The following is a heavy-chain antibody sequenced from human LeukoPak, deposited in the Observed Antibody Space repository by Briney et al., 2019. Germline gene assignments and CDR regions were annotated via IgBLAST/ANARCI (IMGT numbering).Heavy chain of an antibody. CDR2: ISNGGSRK. V-gene: IGHV3-30-3*01. CDR3: AELLRA. Sequence: GGSLSLSCTAPGFTLRDYAMHGVRKAPGKGLEWLAVISNGGSRKYYADSVKGRFTISRDNSKNTLYLQMNSLRAEDTAVYYCAELLRAWGHGTLVTVSS. D-gene: IGHD1-26*01. J-gene: IGHJ5*01. CDR1: GFTLRDYA.